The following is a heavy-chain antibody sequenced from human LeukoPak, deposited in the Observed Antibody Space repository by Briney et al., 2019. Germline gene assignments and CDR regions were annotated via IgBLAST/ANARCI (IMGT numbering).Heavy chain of an antibody. Sequence: SETLSLTCAVYGGSFRGYYWSWVRHPPGKGLEWIGEIHYTGATNYNPSLKRRVTISGDPSKNQFSLRVSSVTAADTAVYYCARGVLGPYYFDLWGRGTLVTVSS. D-gene: IGHD7-27*01. V-gene: IGHV4-34*01. CDR3: ARGVLGPYYFDL. J-gene: IGHJ2*01. CDR1: GGSFRGYY. CDR2: IHYTGAT.